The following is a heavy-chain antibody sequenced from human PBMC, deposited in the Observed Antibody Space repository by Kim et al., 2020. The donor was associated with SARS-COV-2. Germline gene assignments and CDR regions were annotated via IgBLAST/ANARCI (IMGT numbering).Heavy chain of an antibody. CDR3: ARAVNKEILTGYYRH. CDR2: ISSSSSYI. D-gene: IGHD3-9*01. Sequence: GGSLRLSCAASGFTFSSYSMNWVRQAPGKGLEWVSSISSSSSYIYYADSVKGRFTISRDNAKNSLYLQMNSLRAEDTAVYYCARAVNKEILTGYYRHWGQGTLVTVSS. V-gene: IGHV3-21*01. J-gene: IGHJ4*02. CDR1: GFTFSSYS.